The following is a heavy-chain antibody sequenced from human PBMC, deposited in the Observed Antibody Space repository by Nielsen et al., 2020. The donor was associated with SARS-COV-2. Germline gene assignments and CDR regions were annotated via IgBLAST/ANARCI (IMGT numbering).Heavy chain of an antibody. CDR2: ISYDGGNI. Sequence: GESLKFSCVASGFTFTNYGMHWVRQAPGKGLEWVAVISYDGGNINYADSVKGRFTISRDNSKNTLFLQMNSLRAEDTAIYYCAKAGRTYSSTWYLEYWGQGALVTVSS. J-gene: IGHJ4*02. CDR1: GFTFTNYG. CDR3: AKAGRTYSSTWYLEY. V-gene: IGHV3-30*18. D-gene: IGHD6-13*01.